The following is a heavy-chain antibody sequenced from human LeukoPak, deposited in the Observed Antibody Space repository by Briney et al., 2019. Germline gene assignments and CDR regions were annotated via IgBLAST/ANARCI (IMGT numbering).Heavy chain of an antibody. J-gene: IGHJ5*02. D-gene: IGHD3-16*02. Sequence: ASVKVSCKASGYTFTSYDINWVRQATGQGLEWMGWMNPNSGNTGSAQRFQGRVTMTRDTSISTAYMELSSLRSEDTAVYYCARGPLVRLPSSFDPWGQGTLGHRLL. V-gene: IGHV1-8*01. CDR1: GYTFTSYD. CDR3: ARGPLVRLPSSFDP. CDR2: MNPNSGNT.